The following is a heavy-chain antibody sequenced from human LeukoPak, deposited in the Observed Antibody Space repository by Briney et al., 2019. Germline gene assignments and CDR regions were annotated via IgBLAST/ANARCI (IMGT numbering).Heavy chain of an antibody. D-gene: IGHD4-17*01. CDR2: IYYSGST. J-gene: IGHJ6*02. Sequence: SETLSLTCTVSGGSISSYYWSWIRQPPGKGLEWIGDIYYSGSTNYNPSLKSRVTISVDTSKNQFSLKLSSVTAADTAVYYCARDDGDYPYGMDVWGQGTTVTVSS. V-gene: IGHV4-59*01. CDR1: GGSISSYY. CDR3: ARDDGDYPYGMDV.